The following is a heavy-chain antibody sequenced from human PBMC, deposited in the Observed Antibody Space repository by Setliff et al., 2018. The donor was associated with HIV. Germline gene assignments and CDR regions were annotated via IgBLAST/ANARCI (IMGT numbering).Heavy chain of an antibody. CDR3: SRGSYYMDV. J-gene: IGHJ6*03. D-gene: IGHD3-16*01. Sequence: LSLTCSVSSGSVSGYYWGWSRQPPGKKLEWIGYIHSSGSTIYSASLKSRVSISVDTSKNQVSLRLSSVTAADTAVYHCSRGSYYMDVWGKGTTVTVSS. CDR1: SGSVSGYY. V-gene: IGHV4-59*08. CDR2: IHSSGST.